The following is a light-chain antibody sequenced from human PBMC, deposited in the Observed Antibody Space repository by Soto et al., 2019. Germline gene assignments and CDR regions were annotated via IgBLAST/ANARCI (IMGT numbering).Light chain of an antibody. CDR1: QIGRSRY. J-gene: IGKJ5*01. CDR2: GAS. V-gene: IGKV3-20*01. CDR3: QQYAGSPIT. Sequence: EIVLTQAPGTLSLSPGERATVSCRASQIGRSRYLAWYQQKPGQAPRVLIYGASSRASCIPDRFSGSGSETDFTLTISRLEPADFALYYCQQYAGSPITFGQGTRLEIK.